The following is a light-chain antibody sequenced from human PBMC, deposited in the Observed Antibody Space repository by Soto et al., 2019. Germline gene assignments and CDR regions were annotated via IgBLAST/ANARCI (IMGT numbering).Light chain of an antibody. V-gene: IGLV2-23*01. J-gene: IGLJ2*01. CDR1: SSDVGIYNL. CDR3: CSYASSSTLV. CDR2: EGS. Sequence: QSALTQPASVSGSPGQSITISCSGTSSDVGIYNLVSWYQQYPGKAPKVMIYEGSKRPSGVSNRFSGSKSGNTASLTISGLQAEDEADYYCCSYASSSTLVLGGGTKVTVL.